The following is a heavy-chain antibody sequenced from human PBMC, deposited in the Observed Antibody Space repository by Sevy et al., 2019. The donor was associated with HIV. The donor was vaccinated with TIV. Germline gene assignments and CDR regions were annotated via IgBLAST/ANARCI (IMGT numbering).Heavy chain of an antibody. CDR2: VKYDGSVT. J-gene: IGHJ4*02. Sequence: GRSLRLSCTASGFTFSNFWMHWVHQAPGKGLVWVAHVKYDGSVTDYADSVQGRFTISRDNAKDTLYLQVRGLRAEDTAVYYCTRAASGAAFDYWGQGTLVTVSS. D-gene: IGHD6-19*01. V-gene: IGHV3-74*01. CDR1: GFTFSNFW. CDR3: TRAASGAAFDY.